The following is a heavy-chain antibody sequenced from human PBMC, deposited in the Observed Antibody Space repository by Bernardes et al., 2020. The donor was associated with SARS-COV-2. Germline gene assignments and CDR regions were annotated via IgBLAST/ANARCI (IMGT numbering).Heavy chain of an antibody. D-gene: IGHD1-7*01. CDR2: ISNDGSIK. CDR1: GFTCSSSA. V-gene: IGHV3-30-3*01. Sequence: GGSRRLSGTASGFTCSSSAMHWVRPAPGKGPEWVAVISNDGSIKYYTDSVKGRFTISRDNSKNTLYLLMNSLRTDDTAVYYCTRGLELELITWFDYWGQGTLVTVSS. J-gene: IGHJ4*02. CDR3: TRGLELELITWFDY.